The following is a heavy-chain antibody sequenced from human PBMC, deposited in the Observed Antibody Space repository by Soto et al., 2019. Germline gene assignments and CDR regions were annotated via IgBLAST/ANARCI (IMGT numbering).Heavy chain of an antibody. CDR1: GFTFSNYA. J-gene: IGHJ4*02. V-gene: IGHV3-33*01. Sequence: QVQLVESGGGVVQPGRSLRLSCTASGFTFSNYAMHWVRQAPGKGLEWVAVIWYDGSNKYYADSVKGRFTISRDNSKNTLYLQMNSLRAEDTAEYYCASCHDYGDHADDYWGQGTLVTVSS. D-gene: IGHD4-17*01. CDR2: IWYDGSNK. CDR3: ASCHDYGDHADDY.